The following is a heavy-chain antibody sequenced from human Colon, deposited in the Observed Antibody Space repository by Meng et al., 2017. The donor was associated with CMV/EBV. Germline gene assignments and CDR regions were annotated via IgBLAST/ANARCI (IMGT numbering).Heavy chain of an antibody. D-gene: IGHD1-1*01. V-gene: IGHV3-23*03. Sequence: GGSLRLSCSASGFTFSAFSMNWVRQTPSKGLEWVSIIYQDGRKFYADSVKGRFTISRDNSRDTVYLQMTDLRADDTATYFCAKDWTQDGLFTFDFWGRGTVVTVSS. CDR2: IYQDGRK. CDR1: GFTFSAFS. CDR3: AKDWTQDGLFTFDF. J-gene: IGHJ4*02.